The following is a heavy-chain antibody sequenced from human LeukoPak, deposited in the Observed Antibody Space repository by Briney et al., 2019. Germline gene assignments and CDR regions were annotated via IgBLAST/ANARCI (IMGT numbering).Heavy chain of an antibody. V-gene: IGHV5-51*01. Sequence: GESLKISCKGSGDRFTSYWIGWVRQMPGKGLEGMGIINPGDSDIRYSPSFQGQVTISLDKFITTAYLQWSNLNASDSAVYYCARQGYGANPSPLGYWGQGTLVTVSS. CDR3: ARQGYGANPSPLGY. J-gene: IGHJ4*02. D-gene: IGHD4-23*01. CDR2: INPGDSDI. CDR1: GDRFTSYW.